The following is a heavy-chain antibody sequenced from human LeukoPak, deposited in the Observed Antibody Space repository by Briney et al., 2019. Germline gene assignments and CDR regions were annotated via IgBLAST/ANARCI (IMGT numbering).Heavy chain of an antibody. J-gene: IGHJ4*02. CDR3: ASRLYCSNTRCRNFPFAY. CDR2: IIPIFGTA. V-gene: IGHV1-69*01. CDR1: GGTFSSYA. Sequence: ASVKVSCKASGGTFSSYAINLVRQAPGQGLEWMGGIIPIFGTANYAQKFQDRVTITASESMRTAYMELSSLRSEDTAIYYCASRLYCSNTRCRNFPFAYWGQGTLVTVSS. D-gene: IGHD2-2*01.